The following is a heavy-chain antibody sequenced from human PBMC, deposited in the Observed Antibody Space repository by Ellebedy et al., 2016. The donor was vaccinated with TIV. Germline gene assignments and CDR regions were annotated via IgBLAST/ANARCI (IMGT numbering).Heavy chain of an antibody. Sequence: PGGSLRLSCAASGFTFSSYWMSWVRQAPGKGLEWVANINQDGGEEYYVDSVKGRFTVSRDNAKNSLYLQMNSLRAEDTAVYYCARGAIWFGELSTYYCDYWGQGTLVTVSS. J-gene: IGHJ4*02. CDR1: GFTFSSYW. CDR3: ARGAIWFGELSTYYCDY. CDR2: INQDGGEE. V-gene: IGHV3-7*01. D-gene: IGHD3-10*01.